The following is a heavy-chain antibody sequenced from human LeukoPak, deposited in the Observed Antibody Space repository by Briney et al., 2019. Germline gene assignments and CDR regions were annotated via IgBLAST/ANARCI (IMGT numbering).Heavy chain of an antibody. CDR1: GGSFSGYY. Sequence: SETLSLTCAVYGGSFSGYYWSWIRQPLGKGLEWIGEINHSGSTNYNPSLKSRVTISVDASKNQFSLKLSSVTAADTAVYYCARGYWKGDFDYWGQGTLVTVSS. J-gene: IGHJ4*02. CDR3: ARGYWKGDFDY. V-gene: IGHV4-34*01. CDR2: INHSGST. D-gene: IGHD1-1*01.